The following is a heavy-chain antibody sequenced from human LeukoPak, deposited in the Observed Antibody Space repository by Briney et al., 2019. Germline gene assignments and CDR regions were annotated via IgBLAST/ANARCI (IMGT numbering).Heavy chain of an antibody. Sequence: GGSLRLSCAASGFIFSNYAMAWARLTPGKGLEWVSAISGSGGTTYYTDSVKGWFTISRDSSTNTLYLQLSSLRAEDTAIYYCARGGSVFAYFFDYWGQGTLVTVSS. CDR2: ISGSGGTT. J-gene: IGHJ4*02. V-gene: IGHV3-23*01. CDR1: GFIFSNYA. CDR3: ARGGSVFAYFFDY. D-gene: IGHD3-10*01.